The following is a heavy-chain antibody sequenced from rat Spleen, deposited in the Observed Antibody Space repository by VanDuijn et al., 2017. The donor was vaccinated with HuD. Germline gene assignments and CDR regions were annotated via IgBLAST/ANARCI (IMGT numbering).Heavy chain of an antibody. CDR2: ISYSGST. D-gene: IGHD1-1*01. J-gene: IGHJ3*01. Sequence: EVQLQESGPGLVKPSQSLSLTCSVTGYSITNNYWGWIRKFPGNKMWWIGHISYSGSTSYNPSLKSRIPVTIDTSKNQFFLEVYSASSDDTNTYYIATSEGVHYYLPFAYCGQCTLVTVSS. CDR1: GYSITNNY. V-gene: IGHV3-1*01. CDR3: ATSEGVHYYLPFAY.